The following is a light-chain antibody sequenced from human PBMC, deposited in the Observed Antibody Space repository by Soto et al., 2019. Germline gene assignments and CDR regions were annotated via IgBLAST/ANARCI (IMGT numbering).Light chain of an antibody. Sequence: QSALTQPASVSGSPGQSIAISCTGTSGDVGRYNYVSWYQQHPGKAPKLMIYEVSNRPSGVSNRFSGSKSGNTASLTISGLQAEDGADYYCSAYTTSSTTLYVFGTGTKVTVL. J-gene: IGLJ1*01. CDR2: EVS. CDR3: SAYTTSSTTLYV. V-gene: IGLV2-14*01. CDR1: SGDVGRYNY.